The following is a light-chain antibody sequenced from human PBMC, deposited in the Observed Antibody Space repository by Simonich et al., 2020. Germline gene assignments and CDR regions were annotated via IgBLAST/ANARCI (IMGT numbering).Light chain of an antibody. Sequence: DIVMTQSPDSLAVSLGERATINFKSSQSVLYSSNNNNYLAWYQRKPGQPPKLPIYWASTRESGVPDRFSGSGSGTDFTRTISSLQAEDVAVYYCQQYYSTPTFGQGTKVEIK. J-gene: IGKJ1*01. CDR2: WAS. V-gene: IGKV4-1*01. CDR1: QSVLYSSNNNNY. CDR3: QQYYSTPT.